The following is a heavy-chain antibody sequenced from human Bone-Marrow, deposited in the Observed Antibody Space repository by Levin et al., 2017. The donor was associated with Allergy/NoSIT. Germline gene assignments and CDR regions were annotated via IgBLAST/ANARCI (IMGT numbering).Heavy chain of an antibody. Sequence: GGSLRLSCAVSGLTISSNYMSWVRQAPGKGLEWVSIFYSGGTIYYADSVKRRFTISRDNSKNTLYLQMNSLRAEETAVYYCARVSLVSDITMVRGVTPDAFDIWGQGTMVTVSA. CDR1: GLTISSNY. CDR3: ARVSLVSDITMVRGVTPDAFDI. J-gene: IGHJ3*02. CDR2: FYSGGTI. D-gene: IGHD3-10*01. V-gene: IGHV3-53*01.